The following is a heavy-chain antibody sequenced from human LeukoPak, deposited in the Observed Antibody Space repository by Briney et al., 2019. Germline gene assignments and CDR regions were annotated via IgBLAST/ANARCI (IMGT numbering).Heavy chain of an antibody. Sequence: GGSLRLSCAASGFVFSNNWMYWVRQAPGRGLVWVSRINSDGGSIAYADFVKGRFSISRDNAKNTLFLQMNSLTVEDTAMYYCGKDLSWGSTDYWGQGTLLTVSS. CDR3: GKDLSWGSTDY. J-gene: IGHJ4*02. CDR2: INSDGGSI. D-gene: IGHD6-13*01. V-gene: IGHV3-74*01. CDR1: GFVFSNNW.